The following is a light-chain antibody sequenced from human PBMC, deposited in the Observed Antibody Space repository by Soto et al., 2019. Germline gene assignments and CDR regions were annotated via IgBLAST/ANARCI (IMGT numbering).Light chain of an antibody. CDR2: SAS. V-gene: IGKV1-8*01. CDR3: KQYYSYPPSFT. Sequence: AIRMTQSPSSFSASTGDRVTITCRASQDISNSLAWYQQKPGKAPNLLIYSASTLQSGVPSRFRGSGSGTDFTLPISGLQSEDFATYYCKQYYSYPPSFTFGPGTKVEI. J-gene: IGKJ3*01. CDR1: QDISNS.